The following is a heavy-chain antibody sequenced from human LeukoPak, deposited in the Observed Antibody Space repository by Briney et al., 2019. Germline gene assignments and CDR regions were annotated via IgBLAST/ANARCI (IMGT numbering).Heavy chain of an antibody. Sequence: GGSLRLSCAVSGFTLSNAWMNWVRQAPGRGLEWVGRIKSKTEGGTIDYAAPVKGRFTISRDDSKNTLYLQMNSLKTEDTVVYFCSENMGVWGQGTTVTVSS. V-gene: IGHV3-15*07. CDR1: GFTLSNAW. CDR3: SENMGV. CDR2: IKSKTEGGTI. J-gene: IGHJ6*02.